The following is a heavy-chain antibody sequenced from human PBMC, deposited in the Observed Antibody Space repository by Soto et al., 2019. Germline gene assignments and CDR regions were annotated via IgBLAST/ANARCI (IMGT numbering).Heavy chain of an antibody. D-gene: IGHD3-22*01. Sequence: QVQLVQSGAEVKKPGASVKVSCKASGYTFIDYYMHWMRPAPGQGLEWMGWINPRNGDTKYAHNFQDRVTMTRDASISTAYMELSRLTSDDTAVYYCTRGPSSGAFDYWGQGSLVTVSS. CDR2: INPRNGDT. V-gene: IGHV1-2*02. CDR1: GYTFIDYY. J-gene: IGHJ4*02. CDR3: TRGPSSGAFDY.